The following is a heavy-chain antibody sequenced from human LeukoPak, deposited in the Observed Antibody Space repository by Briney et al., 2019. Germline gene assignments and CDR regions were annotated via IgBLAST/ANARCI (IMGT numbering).Heavy chain of an antibody. Sequence: SETLSLTCTVSGGSISSYYWSWIRQPAGKGLEWIGRISTSGSTNYHPSLMSRVTMSVDTSENQFSLKLSSVTAADTAVYYCARVGVYCSSTSCSYDAFDIWGQGTMVTVSS. J-gene: IGHJ3*02. CDR2: ISTSGST. V-gene: IGHV4-4*07. D-gene: IGHD2-2*01. CDR1: GGSISSYY. CDR3: ARVGVYCSSTSCSYDAFDI.